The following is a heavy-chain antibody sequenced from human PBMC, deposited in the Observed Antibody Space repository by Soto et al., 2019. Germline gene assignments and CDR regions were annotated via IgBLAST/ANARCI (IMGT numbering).Heavy chain of an antibody. J-gene: IGHJ4*02. Sequence: SETLSLTCTVSGGSISSSSYYWGWIRQPPGKGLEWIGSIYYSGSTYYNPSLKSRVTISVDTSKNQFSLKLSSVTAADTAVYYCASELLEWLLPFDYWGQGTLVTVSS. CDR3: ASELLEWLLPFDY. CDR1: GGSISSSSYY. V-gene: IGHV4-39*01. D-gene: IGHD3-3*01. CDR2: IYYSGST.